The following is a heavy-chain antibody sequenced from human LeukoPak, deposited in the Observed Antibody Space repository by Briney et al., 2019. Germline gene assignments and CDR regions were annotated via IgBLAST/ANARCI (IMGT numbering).Heavy chain of an antibody. D-gene: IGHD4-11*01. J-gene: IGHJ6*03. Sequence: ASVKVSCKASGYTFTSYYMHWVRQAPGQGLEWMGIINPSGGSTSYAQKFQGRVTMTRDTSTSTVYMELSSLRSEDTAVYYCARDQTSNYNYYYYMDVWGKGTTVTVSS. CDR1: GYTFTSYY. V-gene: IGHV1-46*01. CDR3: ARDQTSNYNYYYYMDV. CDR2: INPSGGST.